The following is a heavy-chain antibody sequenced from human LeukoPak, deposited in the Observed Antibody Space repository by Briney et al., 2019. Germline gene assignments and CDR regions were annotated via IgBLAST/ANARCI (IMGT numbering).Heavy chain of an antibody. V-gene: IGHV1-8*01. Sequence: ASVKVSCKASGYTFTSYDINWVRQATGQGLEWMGWMNPNSGNTGYAQKFQGRVTMTRNTSISTAYMELSSLRSEDTAVYYCARGRCSGGSCYYCYYYGMDVWGQGTTVTVSS. CDR3: ARGRCSGGSCYYCYYYGMDV. J-gene: IGHJ6*02. CDR1: GYTFTSYD. D-gene: IGHD2-15*01. CDR2: MNPNSGNT.